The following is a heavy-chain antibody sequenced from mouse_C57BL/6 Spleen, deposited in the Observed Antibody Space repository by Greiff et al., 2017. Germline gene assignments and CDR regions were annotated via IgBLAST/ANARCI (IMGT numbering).Heavy chain of an antibody. Sequence: EVKLVESGPGMVKPSQSLSLTCTVTGYSITSGYDWHWIRHFPGNKLEWMGYISYSGSTNYNPSLKSRISITHDTSKNHFFLKLNSVTTEDTATYYGAREEYPAWFAYWGQGTLVTVSA. CDR2: ISYSGST. CDR3: AREEYPAWFAY. J-gene: IGHJ3*01. V-gene: IGHV3-1*01. D-gene: IGHD5-1*01. CDR1: GYSITSGYD.